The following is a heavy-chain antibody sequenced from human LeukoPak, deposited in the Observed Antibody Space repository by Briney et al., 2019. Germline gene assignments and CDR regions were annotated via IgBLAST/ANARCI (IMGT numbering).Heavy chain of an antibody. CDR3: ARCRGLCSGGSCYSYFDY. Sequence: SETLSLTCAVSGYSISSGYYWAWIRQSPGKGLEWIGSMYHSGTTYYNPSLKSRVTISLDTSKNQFSLKLSSVTAADTAVYYCARCRGLCSGGSCYSYFDYWGQGTLVTVSS. V-gene: IGHV4-38-2*01. CDR2: MYHSGTT. CDR1: GYSISSGYY. D-gene: IGHD2-15*01. J-gene: IGHJ4*02.